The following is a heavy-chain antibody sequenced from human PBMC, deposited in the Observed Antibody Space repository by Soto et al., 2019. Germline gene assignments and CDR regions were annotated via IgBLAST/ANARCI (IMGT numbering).Heavy chain of an antibody. CDR3: AKLDRWRVGSIEAPGNWFDS. CDR2: ISGSGGST. Sequence: VGSLRLSCAASGFTFSSYAMSWVRQAPGKGLEWVSAISGSGGSTYYADSVKGRFTISRDNSKNTLYLQMNSLRAEDTAVYYCAKLDRWRVGSIEAPGNWFDSWGQGTLVTVSS. V-gene: IGHV3-23*01. D-gene: IGHD6-13*01. J-gene: IGHJ5*01. CDR1: GFTFSSYA.